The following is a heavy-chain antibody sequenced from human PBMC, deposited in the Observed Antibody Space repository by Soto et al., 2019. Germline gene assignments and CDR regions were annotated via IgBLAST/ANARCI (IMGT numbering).Heavy chain of an antibody. Sequence: SETLSLTCAVSGYSISSSNWWGWIRQPPGKGLEWIGYIYYSGTTYYNPSLKSRVTMSVDTSKNQFSLKLTSVTAVDTAVYYCASREIQGPNDYWGQGTLDTVSA. CDR2: IYYSGTT. D-gene: IGHD1-26*01. V-gene: IGHV4-28*01. CDR1: GYSISSSNW. CDR3: ASREIQGPNDY. J-gene: IGHJ4*02.